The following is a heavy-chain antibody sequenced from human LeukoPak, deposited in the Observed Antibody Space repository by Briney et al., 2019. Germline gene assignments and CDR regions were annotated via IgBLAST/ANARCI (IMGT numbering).Heavy chain of an antibody. CDR2: IYYSGST. Sequence: PSETLFLTCTVSGGSISSSSYFWGWIRQPPGKGLEWIGYIYYSGSTNYNPSLKSRVTISVDTSKNQFSLKLSSVTAADTAVYYCARGGYYGSGNDFRFDPWGQGTLVTVSS. CDR3: ARGGYYGSGNDFRFDP. CDR1: GGSISSSSYF. D-gene: IGHD3-10*01. J-gene: IGHJ5*02. V-gene: IGHV4-61*05.